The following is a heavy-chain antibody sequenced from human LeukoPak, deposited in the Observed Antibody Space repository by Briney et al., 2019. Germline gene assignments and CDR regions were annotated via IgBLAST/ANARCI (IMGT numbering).Heavy chain of an antibody. CDR2: IGVRGDDT. V-gene: IGHV3-23*01. J-gene: IGHJ4*02. CDR1: GFTFSSYS. D-gene: IGHD5/OR15-5a*01. Sequence: GGSLRLSCAASGFTFSSYSMNWVRPAPGKGLEWVSGIGVRGDDTYYADSVKGRFTISRDNSDNTLYLQMNSLRAKDTAIYYCAKPHIRMSTVCFFGSWGQGTRVTVSS. CDR3: AKPHIRMSTVCFFGS.